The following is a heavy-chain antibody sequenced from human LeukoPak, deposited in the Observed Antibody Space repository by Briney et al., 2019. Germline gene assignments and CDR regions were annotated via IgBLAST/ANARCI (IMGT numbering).Heavy chain of an antibody. D-gene: IGHD2-15*01. J-gene: IGHJ4*02. V-gene: IGHV1-18*01. CDR2: ISAYNGNA. CDR3: ARSYCSGGRCYWYYFDY. Sequence: GASVKVSCKASGYTFTSYGISWVRQAPGQGLEWMGWISAYNGNANYAQKLQGRVTMTTDTSTSTAYMELRSLRSDDTAVYYCARSYCSGGRCYWYYFDYWGQGTLVTVSS. CDR1: GYTFTSYG.